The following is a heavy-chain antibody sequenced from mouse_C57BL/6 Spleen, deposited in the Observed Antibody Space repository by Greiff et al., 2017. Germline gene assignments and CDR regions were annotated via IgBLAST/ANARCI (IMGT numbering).Heavy chain of an antibody. CDR2: IYPGNSDT. D-gene: IGHD2-2*01. V-gene: IGHV1-5*01. Sequence: EVQLQQSGTVLARPGASVKMSCKTSGYTFTSYWMHWVKQRPGQGLEWIGAIYPGNSDTSYNQNFKGKAKLTAVTAANTDYMEISSLTNEDSAVYYCTRGGYYGYDTYYFDYWGQGTTLTVSS. CDR3: TRGGYYGYDTYYFDY. J-gene: IGHJ2*01. CDR1: GYTFTSYW.